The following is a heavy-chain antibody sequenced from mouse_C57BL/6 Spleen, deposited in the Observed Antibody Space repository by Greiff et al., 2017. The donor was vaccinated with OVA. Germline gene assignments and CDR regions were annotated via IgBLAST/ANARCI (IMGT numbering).Heavy chain of an antibody. CDR3: ARSGGTLDY. Sequence: QLPGAELVRPGSSVKLSCKASGYTFTSYWMHWVKQRPIQGLEWIGNIDPSDSETHYNQKFKDKATLTVDKSSSTAYMQLSSLTSEDSAVYYCARSGGTLDYWGQGTTLTVSS. J-gene: IGHJ2*01. CDR2: IDPSDSET. D-gene: IGHD2-14*01. V-gene: IGHV1-52*01. CDR1: GYTFTSYW.